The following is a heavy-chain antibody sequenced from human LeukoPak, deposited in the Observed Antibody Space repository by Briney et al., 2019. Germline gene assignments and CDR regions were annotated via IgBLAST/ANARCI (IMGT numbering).Heavy chain of an antibody. Sequence: ASVKVSCKVSGYTFTDYYMHWVQQAPGKGLEWMGLVDPEDGETIYAEKFQGRVTITADTSTDTAYMELSSLRSEDTAVYYCGTVSPCYYDSSGYYYPLDYWGQGTLVTVSS. V-gene: IGHV1-69-2*01. CDR2: VDPEDGET. CDR3: GTVSPCYYDSSGYYYPLDY. J-gene: IGHJ4*02. D-gene: IGHD3-22*01. CDR1: GYTFTDYY.